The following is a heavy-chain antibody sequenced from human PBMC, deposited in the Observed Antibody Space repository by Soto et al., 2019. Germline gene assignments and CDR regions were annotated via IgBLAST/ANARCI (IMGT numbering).Heavy chain of an antibody. J-gene: IGHJ5*02. V-gene: IGHV3-7*01. CDR1: GFTFSSYW. CDR3: ASSSDPLTPFDP. CDR2: IKQDGSEK. D-gene: IGHD3-9*01. Sequence: EVQLVESGGGLVQPGGSLRLSCAASGFTFSSYWMSWVRQAPGKGLEWVATIKQDGSEKYYVDSVKGRFTISRDNAKNSLYLQMNRLRAEETAVYYCASSSDPLTPFDPWGQGTLVTVSA.